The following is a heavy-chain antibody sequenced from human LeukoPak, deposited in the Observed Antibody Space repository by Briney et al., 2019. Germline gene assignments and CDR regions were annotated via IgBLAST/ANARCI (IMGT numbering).Heavy chain of an antibody. J-gene: IGHJ5*01. D-gene: IGHD7-27*01. CDR3: ARRLRGASAPGDVDS. V-gene: IGHV4-39*01. Sequence: SDTLSLTCTVSDGSISSSSYYWVWVRQPPGRGLEWILSIYYSGSTYQNASLKSRVTISVDTSKNQLSLRVTSVTAADTGVYYCARRLRGASAPGDVDSWGQGTLVTVSS. CDR2: IYYSGST. CDR1: DGSISSSSYY.